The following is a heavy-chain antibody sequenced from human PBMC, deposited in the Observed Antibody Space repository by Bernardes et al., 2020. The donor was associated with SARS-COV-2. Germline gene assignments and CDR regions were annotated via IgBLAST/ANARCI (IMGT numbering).Heavy chain of an antibody. D-gene: IGHD4-17*01. V-gene: IGHV1-18*01. CDR2: ISSYNGNT. Sequence: ASVKVSCKASGYTFTSYGISWVRQAPGQGLEWMGWISSYNGNTNYAQKLQDRVTMTTDTSTSTAYMELRSLRSDDTAVYYCARGHTTVTTPLYDYWGQGTLVTVSS. CDR3: ARGHTTVTTPLYDY. CDR1: GYTFTSYG. J-gene: IGHJ4*02.